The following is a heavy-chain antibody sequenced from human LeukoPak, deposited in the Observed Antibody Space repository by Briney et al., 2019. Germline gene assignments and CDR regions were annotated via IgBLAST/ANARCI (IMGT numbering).Heavy chain of an antibody. D-gene: IGHD4-17*01. CDR1: GFTFSSYS. Sequence: GGSLRLSCAAPGFTFSSYSMNWVRQASGKGLEWVSYISGSSSTIYYADSVRGRFTISRDSAKNSLYLQMNSLRDEDTAVYYCARDGYGDYTFDYWGRGTLVTVSS. V-gene: IGHV3-48*02. CDR2: ISGSSSTI. CDR3: ARDGYGDYTFDY. J-gene: IGHJ4*02.